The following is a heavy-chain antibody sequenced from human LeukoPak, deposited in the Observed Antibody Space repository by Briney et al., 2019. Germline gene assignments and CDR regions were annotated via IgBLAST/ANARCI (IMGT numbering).Heavy chain of an antibody. Sequence: GGSLRLSCAASGFTFSSYEMNWARQAPGKGLEWVSYISSSGSTIYYADSVKGRFTISRDNAKNSLYLQMNSLRAEDTAVYYCARGPPSGTYYYFDYWGQGTLVTVSS. CDR2: ISSSGSTI. CDR1: GFTFSSYE. J-gene: IGHJ4*02. V-gene: IGHV3-48*03. D-gene: IGHD6-13*01. CDR3: ARGPPSGTYYYFDY.